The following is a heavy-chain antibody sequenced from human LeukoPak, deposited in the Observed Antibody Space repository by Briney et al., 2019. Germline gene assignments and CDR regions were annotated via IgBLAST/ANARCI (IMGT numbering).Heavy chain of an antibody. Sequence: GGSLRLSCVVSGFTFSTYNMDWVRQAPGKGLEWVAVISYDGSNKYYADSVKGRFTISRDNSKNTLYLQMNSLRAEDTAVYYCAKEIFGVVNSHYFDYWGQGTLVTVSS. CDR3: AKEIFGVVNSHYFDY. J-gene: IGHJ4*02. CDR2: ISYDGSNK. CDR1: GFTFSTYN. V-gene: IGHV3-30*18. D-gene: IGHD3-3*01.